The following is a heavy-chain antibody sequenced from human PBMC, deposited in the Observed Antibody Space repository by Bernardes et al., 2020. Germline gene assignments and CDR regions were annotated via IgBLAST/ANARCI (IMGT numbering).Heavy chain of an antibody. J-gene: IGHJ4*02. CDR1: GFTFSSYS. Sequence: GGSLRLSCAASGFTFSSYSMNWVRQAPGKGLEWVSSISSSSSYIYYADSVKGRFTISRDNAKNSLYLQMNSLRAEDTAVYYCARILYYDFWSGYDDYWGQGTLVTVSS. CDR3: ARILYYDFWSGYDDY. D-gene: IGHD3-3*01. CDR2: ISSSSSYI. V-gene: IGHV3-21*01.